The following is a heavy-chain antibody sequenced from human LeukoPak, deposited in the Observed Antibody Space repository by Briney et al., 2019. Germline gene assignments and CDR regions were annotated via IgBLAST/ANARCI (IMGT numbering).Heavy chain of an antibody. D-gene: IGHD4-11*01. J-gene: IGHJ3*02. CDR2: IKEDGSEK. CDR3: ARVQFWPDNAFDI. Sequence: GGSLRLSCAASGFTFSNYWTSWVRQAPGKGLEWVAIIKEDGSEKFYVDSVKGRFTISRDNAKNSLYLQINSLRAEDTAVYFCARVQFWPDNAFDIWGQGTMVTVSS. CDR1: GFTFSNYW. V-gene: IGHV3-7*01.